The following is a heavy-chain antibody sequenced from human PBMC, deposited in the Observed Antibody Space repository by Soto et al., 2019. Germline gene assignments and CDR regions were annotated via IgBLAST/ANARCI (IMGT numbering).Heavy chain of an antibody. CDR1: GGSFSGYY. D-gene: IGHD2-2*01. CDR2: INHSGST. CDR3: ARGGSSPSPRVWYYCYGMDV. Sequence: QVQLQQWGAGLLKPSETLSLTCAVYGGSFSGYYWSWIRQPPGKGLEWIGEINHSGSTNYNPSLKRRATLSVDTSKNQFSVTLSSVTAADTAVYYCARGGSSPSPRVWYYCYGMDVWGQGTTVTVAS. J-gene: IGHJ6*02. V-gene: IGHV4-34*01.